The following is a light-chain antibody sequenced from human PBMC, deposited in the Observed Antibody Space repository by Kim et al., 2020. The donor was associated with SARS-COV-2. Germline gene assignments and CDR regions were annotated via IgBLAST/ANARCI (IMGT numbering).Light chain of an antibody. CDR2: ANA. Sequence: QRVTISSTGSPSNIGTGHDVHWYQQLPGVAPKLLIFANANRPSGVPDRFSGSKSGTSASLAITGLQAEDEADYYCQSYDSSLSVWVFGGGTQLTVL. J-gene: IGLJ3*02. V-gene: IGLV1-40*01. CDR1: PSNIGTGHD. CDR3: QSYDSSLSVWV.